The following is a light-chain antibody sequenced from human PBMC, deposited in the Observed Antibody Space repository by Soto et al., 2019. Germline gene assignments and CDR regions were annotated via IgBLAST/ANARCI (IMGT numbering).Light chain of an antibody. CDR2: DAS. V-gene: IGKV3-11*01. J-gene: IGKJ5*01. CDR3: QQRSNWPPIT. CDR1: QSVKTF. Sequence: FTQSPTTPSVSPGGRATLSCRASQSVKTFLVWYQQRPGQAPRLLIYDASQRAAGIPARFSGSGFGTDFTLTISSIEPEDAAVYYCQQRSNWPPITFGQGTRLEI.